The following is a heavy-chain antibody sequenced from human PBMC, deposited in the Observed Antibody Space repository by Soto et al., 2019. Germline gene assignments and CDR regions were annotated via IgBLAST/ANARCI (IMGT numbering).Heavy chain of an antibody. V-gene: IGHV3-53*01. CDR2: FYAGGSI. J-gene: IGHJ4*02. CDR3: ARGFPTMTYYGEYYFDY. Sequence: GGSLRLSCEASGFTVSSNYISWVRQAPGKGLEWASVFYAGGSIYYADSVKGRFTISRDNSKNTLYLLMNSLRAEDTAVYYCARGFPTMTYYGEYYFDYWGQGTLVTVSS. D-gene: IGHD3-10*01. CDR1: GFTVSSNY.